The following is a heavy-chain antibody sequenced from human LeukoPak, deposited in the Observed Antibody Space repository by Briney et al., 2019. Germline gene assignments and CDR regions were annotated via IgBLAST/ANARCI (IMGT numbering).Heavy chain of an antibody. CDR3: ASLPDYGDYGGDAFDI. J-gene: IGHJ3*02. V-gene: IGHV4-4*07. CDR1: GGSISSFY. CDR2: IYTSGST. Sequence: SETLSLTCTVSGGSISSFYWTWIRQAPGKGLEWIGRIYTSGSTNYNPSLKSRVTISVDTSKNQFSLKLSSVTAADTAVYYCASLPDYGDYGGDAFDIWGQGTMVTVSS. D-gene: IGHD4-17*01.